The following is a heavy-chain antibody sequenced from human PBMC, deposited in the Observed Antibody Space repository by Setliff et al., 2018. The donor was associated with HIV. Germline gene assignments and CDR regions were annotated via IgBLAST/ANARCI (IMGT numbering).Heavy chain of an antibody. CDR2: INHSGRA. V-gene: IGHV4-34*01. J-gene: IGHJ6*03. CDR1: GESFSGYY. Sequence: SETLSLTCAVYGESFSGYYWSWIRQPAGKGLEWLGEINHSGRAKYNPSLKSRVTLSADASKNQVSLRLRSVTAADTAVYYCAREPPYGGEYILTTYYMDVWGKGTTVTVSS. CDR3: AREPPYGGEYILTTYYMDV. D-gene: IGHD6-6*01.